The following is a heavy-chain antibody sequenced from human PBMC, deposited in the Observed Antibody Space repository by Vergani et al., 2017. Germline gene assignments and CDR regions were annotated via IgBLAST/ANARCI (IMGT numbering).Heavy chain of an antibody. CDR2: ISSSSSYI. D-gene: IGHD1-26*01. Sequence: EVQLVESGGGLVKPGGSLRLSCAASGFTLSSYSMNWVRQAPGKGLEWVSSISSSSSYIYYADSVKGRFTISRDNAKNSLYLQMNSLRAEDTAVYYCARVGWELLYYYYYYMDVWGKGTTVTVSS. J-gene: IGHJ6*03. CDR3: ARVGWELLYYYYYYMDV. V-gene: IGHV3-21*01. CDR1: GFTLSSYS.